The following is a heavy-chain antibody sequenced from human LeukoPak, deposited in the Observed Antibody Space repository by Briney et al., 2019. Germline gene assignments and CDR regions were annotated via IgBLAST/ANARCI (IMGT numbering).Heavy chain of an antibody. J-gene: IGHJ6*03. Sequence: XYMHXXXXAPGQGLEXXXRINPNRGGTNYAQKFQGRVTMTRDTSISTAYMELSRLRSDDTAVYYCARGYGSGYYYYYMDVWGKGTTVTVSS. D-gene: IGHD3-16*01. V-gene: IGHV1-2*06. CDR2: INPNRGGT. CDR3: ARGYGSGYYYYYMDV. CDR1: XY.